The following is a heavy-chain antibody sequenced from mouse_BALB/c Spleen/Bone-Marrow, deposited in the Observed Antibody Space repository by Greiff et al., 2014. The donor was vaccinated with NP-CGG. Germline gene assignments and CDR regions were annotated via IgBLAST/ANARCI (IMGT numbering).Heavy chain of an antibody. J-gene: IGHJ3*01. Sequence: LVESGAELVRPGASVTLSCKASGYIFTDYEIHWVKQTPVHGLEWIGGIDPETDGTAYNQKFKGKATITADTSSNTAYLQLSSLTSEDTAVYYCAIYYYGSSGFAYWGQGTLVTVSA. D-gene: IGHD1-1*01. V-gene: IGHV1-15*01. CDR3: AIYYYGSSGFAY. CDR2: IDPETDGT. CDR1: GYIFTDYE.